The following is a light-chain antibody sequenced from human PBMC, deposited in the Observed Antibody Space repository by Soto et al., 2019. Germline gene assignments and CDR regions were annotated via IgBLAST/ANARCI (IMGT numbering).Light chain of an antibody. CDR1: QDVGGKY. CDR2: DAS. Sequence: EVVLTQSPGTLSLSPGERATLSCRASQDVGGKYLAWYQRRPGQAPRILMYDASTRATGIPDRFSGSGSGTDFTLSISRLEPEDFAVYYCQQYGRSPRTFCLGTRVEIK. CDR3: QQYGRSPRT. V-gene: IGKV3-20*01. J-gene: IGKJ1*01.